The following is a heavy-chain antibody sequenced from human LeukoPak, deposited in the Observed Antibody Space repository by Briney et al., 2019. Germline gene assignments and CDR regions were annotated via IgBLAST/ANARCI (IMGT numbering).Heavy chain of an antibody. CDR2: ISSSGSTK. D-gene: IGHD4-17*01. Sequence: GGSLRLSCAASGFTFSSYEMNWVRQAPGKGLEWVSYISSSGSTKYYADSLMGRFTLSRDNAKKSLYLQMKSLRAEDTAVYYCARVALTETTFGPYDYWGQGTLVTVSS. CDR1: GFTFSSYE. J-gene: IGHJ4*02. V-gene: IGHV3-48*03. CDR3: ARVALTETTFGPYDY.